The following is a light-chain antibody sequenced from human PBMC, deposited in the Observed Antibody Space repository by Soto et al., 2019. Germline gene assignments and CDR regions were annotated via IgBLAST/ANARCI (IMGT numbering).Light chain of an antibody. CDR1: QSVSSSY. CDR3: QQYGSSPRIP. V-gene: IGKV3-20*01. J-gene: IGKJ3*01. CDR2: GAS. Sequence: EIVLTQSPGTLSLSPGERATLSCRASQSVSSSYLAWYQQKPGQAPRLLIYGASSRATGIPDRFSGSGSGTDFTLTSSRLEPEDFAVYFCQQYGSSPRIPFGPGTKVDIK.